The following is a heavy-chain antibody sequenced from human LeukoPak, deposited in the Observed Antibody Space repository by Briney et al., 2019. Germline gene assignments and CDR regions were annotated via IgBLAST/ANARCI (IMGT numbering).Heavy chain of an antibody. D-gene: IGHD6-13*01. J-gene: IGHJ3*02. CDR3: AREYSSSWYEYAFDM. V-gene: IGHV3-48*03. CDR1: GFTLSNYE. CDR2: ISTSGSTT. Sequence: QPGGSLRLSCAASGFTLSNYEMNWVRQAPGKGLEWVSYISTSGSTTYYGDSVKGRFTISRDNAKNSLYLQMNSLRAEDTAVYYCAREYSSSWYEYAFDMWGQGTMVTVSS.